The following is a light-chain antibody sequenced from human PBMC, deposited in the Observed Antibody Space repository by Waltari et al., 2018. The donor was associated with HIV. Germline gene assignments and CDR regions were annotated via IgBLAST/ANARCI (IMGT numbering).Light chain of an antibody. CDR2: GKN. J-gene: IGLJ2*01. V-gene: IGLV3-19*01. CDR1: SLRSYY. Sequence: SSELTQDPAVSVALGQTVRITCQGDSLRSYYASWYQQKPGQAPVLVIYGKNNRPSGIPDRFSGSKSGTSASLVISGLQSEDEADYYCSTWDERLNGVVFGGGTRLTVV. CDR3: STWDERLNGVV.